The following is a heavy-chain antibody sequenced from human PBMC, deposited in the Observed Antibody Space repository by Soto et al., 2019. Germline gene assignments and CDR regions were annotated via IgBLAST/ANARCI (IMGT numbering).Heavy chain of an antibody. J-gene: IGHJ3*01. CDR1: GFTFDSNG. CDR2: ISGSGVST. D-gene: IGHD5-12*01. V-gene: IGHV3-23*01. CDR3: AKIYISSSEDAFDV. Sequence: EVELLESGGGLVQPGGSLQLSCVGSGFTFDSNGMSWVRLVPGKGLEWVSFISGSGVSTSYAESVKGRVIVSRDNSKKMVFLQMHSLRVEDRATYYCAKIYISSSEDAFDVWGQGTTVTVSS.